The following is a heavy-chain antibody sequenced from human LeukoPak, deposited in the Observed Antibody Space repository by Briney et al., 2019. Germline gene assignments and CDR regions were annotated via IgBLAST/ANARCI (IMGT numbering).Heavy chain of an antibody. J-gene: IGHJ6*03. Sequence: GGSLRLSCAASGFTFSSYSMNWVRQAPGKGLEWVSSISSSSSYIYYADSVKGRFTISRDNAKNSLYLQMNSLRAEDTAVYYCARESSIVVVPAGDYYYYYYMDVWGKGTTVTVSS. V-gene: IGHV3-21*01. CDR1: GFTFSSYS. CDR2: ISSSSSYI. CDR3: ARESSIVVVPAGDYYYYYYMDV. D-gene: IGHD2-2*01.